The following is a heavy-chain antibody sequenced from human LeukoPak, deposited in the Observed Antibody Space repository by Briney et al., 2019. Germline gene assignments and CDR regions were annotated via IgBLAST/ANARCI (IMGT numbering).Heavy chain of an antibody. CDR1: GGSFSDFS. CDR3: ARVVVVVAATVYYYMDV. CDR2: IIHSGGV. D-gene: IGHD2-15*01. Sequence: SETLSLTCAVSGGSFSDFSWNWIRQPPGKGLEWIGEIIHSGGVDYNPSLKSRVTISVDTSKNQFSLKLSSVTAGDTAVYYCARVVVVVAATVYYYMDVWGKGTTVTISS. V-gene: IGHV4-34*12. J-gene: IGHJ6*03.